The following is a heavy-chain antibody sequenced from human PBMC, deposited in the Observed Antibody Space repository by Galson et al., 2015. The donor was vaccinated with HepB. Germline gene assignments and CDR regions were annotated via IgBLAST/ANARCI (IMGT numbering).Heavy chain of an antibody. CDR3: ARGYGSGNHYYHY. CDR1: GGTFSSYA. D-gene: IGHD3-10*01. Sequence: SCKASGGTFSSYAIDWVRQAPGQGLEWMGGIIPIFGTGKYAQKFQGRVTITADESTSTAYMALSSLRSEDTAVYYCARGYGSGNHYYHYWGQGTLITVSS. CDR2: IIPIFGTG. J-gene: IGHJ4*02. V-gene: IGHV1-69*01.